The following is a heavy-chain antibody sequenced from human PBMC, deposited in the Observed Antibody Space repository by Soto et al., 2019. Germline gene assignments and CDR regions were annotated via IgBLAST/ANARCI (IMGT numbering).Heavy chain of an antibody. D-gene: IGHD4-17*01. V-gene: IGHV3-30*18. CDR2: ISFDGNSK. J-gene: IGHJ1*01. CDR1: GFTFSSFG. Sequence: QAQLVESGGGVVQPGRSLRLSCTASGFTFSSFGMHWVRQAPGKGLEWVAVISFDGNSKYYADSVKGRFTISRDNSKNTLWLQMSSLRPEYTAVYYCAKDDDYGDPHWGQGTLVTVSS. CDR3: AKDDDYGDPH.